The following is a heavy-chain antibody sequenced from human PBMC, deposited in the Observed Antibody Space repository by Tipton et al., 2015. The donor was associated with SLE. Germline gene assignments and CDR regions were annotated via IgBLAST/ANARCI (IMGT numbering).Heavy chain of an antibody. J-gene: IGHJ4*02. D-gene: IGHD3-3*01. V-gene: IGHV4-61*09. CDR2: IYTSGST. Sequence: TLSLTCTVSGGSISSGSYYWSWIRQPAGKGLEWIGHIYTSGSTNYNPSLKSRVTISVDTSKNQFSLKLSSVTAADTAVYYCARVSPDFRAPEDDYWGQGTLVTVSS. CDR3: ARVSPDFRAPEDDY. CDR1: GGSISSGSYY.